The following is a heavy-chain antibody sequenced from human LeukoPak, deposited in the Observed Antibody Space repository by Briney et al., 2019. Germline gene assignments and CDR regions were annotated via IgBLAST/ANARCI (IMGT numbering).Heavy chain of an antibody. CDR3: ALSGSYAPFDY. J-gene: IGHJ4*02. CDR1: GYTFTSYG. CDR2: ISAYNGNT. D-gene: IGHD1-26*01. Sequence: ASVKVSCKASGYTFTSYGISWVRQAPGQGLEWMGWISAYNGNTNYAQKLQGRVTMTTDTSTSTAYMELRNLRPDDTAVYYCALSGSYAPFDYWGQGTLVTVSS. V-gene: IGHV1-18*01.